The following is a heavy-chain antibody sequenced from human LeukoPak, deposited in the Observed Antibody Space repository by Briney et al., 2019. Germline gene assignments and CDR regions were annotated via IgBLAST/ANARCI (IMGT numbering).Heavy chain of an antibody. D-gene: IGHD2-15*01. CDR3: ASYPGGRYCSGGSCYPIDP. V-gene: IGHV3-11*01. J-gene: IGHJ5*02. Sequence: GGSLRLSSAASGFTFSDYYMSWIRQAPGRGLEWVSYISSSGSTIYYADSVKGRFTISRDNAKNSLYLQMNSLRAEDTAVYYCASYPGGRYCSGGSCYPIDPWGQGTLVTVSS. CDR1: GFTFSDYY. CDR2: ISSSGSTI.